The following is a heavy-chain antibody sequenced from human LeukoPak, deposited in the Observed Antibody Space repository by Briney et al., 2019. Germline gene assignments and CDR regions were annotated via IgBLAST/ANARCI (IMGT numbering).Heavy chain of an antibody. D-gene: IGHD2-21*02. CDR1: GFTVNSNY. CDR2: IYSGGST. J-gene: IGHJ5*02. Sequence: GGSLRLSCAASGFTVNSNYMRWVRQAPGKGLEWISDIYSGGSTYYADSVKGRFSISRDNSKNTLYLQMNSLRAEDTAVYYCARELVVVTPTGIDPWGQGTLVTVSS. V-gene: IGHV3-66*01. CDR3: ARELVVVTPTGIDP.